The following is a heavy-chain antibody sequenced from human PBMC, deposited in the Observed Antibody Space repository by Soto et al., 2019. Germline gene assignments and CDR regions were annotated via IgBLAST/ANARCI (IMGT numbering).Heavy chain of an antibody. D-gene: IGHD2-2*01. CDR3: AKDSNYCSSTSCYSPPNYYYYGMDV. J-gene: IGHJ6*02. Sequence: GGSLRLSCAASGFTFSSYGMHWVRQAPGKGLEWVAVISYDGSNKYYADSVKGRFTISRDNSKNTLYLQMNSLRAEDTAVYYCAKDSNYCSSTSCYSPPNYYYYGMDVWGQGTTVTVSS. CDR2: ISYDGSNK. V-gene: IGHV3-30*18. CDR1: GFTFSSYG.